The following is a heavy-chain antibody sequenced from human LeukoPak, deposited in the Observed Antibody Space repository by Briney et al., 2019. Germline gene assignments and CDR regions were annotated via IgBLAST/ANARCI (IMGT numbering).Heavy chain of an antibody. J-gene: IGHJ2*01. D-gene: IGHD3-9*01. CDR2: IYYSGST. CDR3: ARARGYDILTGYYRGWYFDL. V-gene: IGHV4-31*11. Sequence: PSQTLSLTCAVSGGPIKSTDSFWTWIRQNPGKGLGWIGYIYYSGSTYYNPSLKSRLTISVYTSNNQFSLSLSSVTAADTALYYCARARGYDILTGYYRGWYFDLWGRGTLVTVSS. CDR1: GGPIKSTDSF.